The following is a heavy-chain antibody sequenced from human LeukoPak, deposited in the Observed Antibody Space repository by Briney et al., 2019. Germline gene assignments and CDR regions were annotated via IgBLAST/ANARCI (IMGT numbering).Heavy chain of an antibody. CDR3: ARDAFYDFWSGYLTP. CDR1: GYTFSSYW. D-gene: IGHD3-3*01. Sequence: PGGSLRLSCAASGYTFSSYWMSWVTQAWTKGRVEVANIKQDGSERYYVDSVKGRFTISRDNAKNSLYLQMNSLRAEDTAVYYCARDAFYDFWSGYLTPWGQGTLVTVSS. V-gene: IGHV3-7*01. J-gene: IGHJ5*02. CDR2: IKQDGSER.